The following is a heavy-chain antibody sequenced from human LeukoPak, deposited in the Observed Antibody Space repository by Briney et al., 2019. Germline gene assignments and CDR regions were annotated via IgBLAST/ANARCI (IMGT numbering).Heavy chain of an antibody. V-gene: IGHV4-59*01. CDR3: ARELDDSRSHPIDY. Sequence: SETLSLTCTVSGGSINSYYWSWIRQPPGKGLEWIGYIYYSGSTNYNPSLKSRVTISVDTSKNQFSLKLSSVTAADTAVYYCARELDDSRSHPIDYWGQGTLVTVSS. CDR2: IYYSGST. J-gene: IGHJ4*02. CDR1: GGSINSYY. D-gene: IGHD3-22*01.